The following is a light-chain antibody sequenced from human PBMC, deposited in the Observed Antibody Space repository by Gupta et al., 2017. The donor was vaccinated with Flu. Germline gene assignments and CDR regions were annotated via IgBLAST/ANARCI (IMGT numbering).Light chain of an antibody. J-gene: IGLJ2*01. CDR3: QAWDTTLSR. Sequence: SYDLTQPPSVSVSPGQTASITCSGDKLGDKYASWYQQKPGQSPVLVIYQDDRRPSGIPERFFGSNSGNTATLTISGTQATDEADYYCQAWDTTLSRFGGGTKLTVL. V-gene: IGLV3-1*01. CDR1: KLGDKY. CDR2: QDD.